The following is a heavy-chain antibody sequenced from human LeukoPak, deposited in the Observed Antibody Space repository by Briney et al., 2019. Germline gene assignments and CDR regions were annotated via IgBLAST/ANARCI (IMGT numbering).Heavy chain of an antibody. CDR2: VYYTGST. J-gene: IGHJ6*03. Sequence: SETLSLTCKVSGDSISTYYGNWIRQIPGKGPEWIGYVYYTGSTSYNPSLKGRVTISVDTSNNQFSLKLTSVTAADTAVYYCARGISSGWYVQNELQYYYYMDVWDKGTTVIVSS. D-gene: IGHD6-19*01. CDR1: GDSISTYY. V-gene: IGHV4-59*01. CDR3: ARGISSGWYVQNELQYYYYMDV.